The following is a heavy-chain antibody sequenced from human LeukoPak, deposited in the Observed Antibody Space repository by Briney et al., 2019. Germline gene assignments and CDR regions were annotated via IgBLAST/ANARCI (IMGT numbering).Heavy chain of an antibody. CDR1: GFTFDDYT. V-gene: IGHV3-43*01. Sequence: HPGGSLRLSCAASGFTFDDYTMHWVRQAPGKGLEWVSLINWNGANTCYADSVKGRFTISRDNSKNSLYLQMNSLTTEDTALYYCAKGDSGVISNFDSWGLGTLVTVSS. CDR3: AKGDSGVISNFDS. D-gene: IGHD1-26*01. CDR2: INWNGANT. J-gene: IGHJ4*02.